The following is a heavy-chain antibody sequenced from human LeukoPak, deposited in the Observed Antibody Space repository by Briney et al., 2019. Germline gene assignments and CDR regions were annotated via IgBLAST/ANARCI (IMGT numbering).Heavy chain of an antibody. V-gene: IGHV4-34*01. CDR1: GGSFSGYY. CDR3: ARRITYYYDSSGYYRGNWFDP. J-gene: IGHJ5*02. CDR2: TKHSGST. Sequence: PSETLSLPCAVYGGSFSGYYWSCLPQPTGKGLEWMGETKHSGSTNYNPSLKSRVTISVDTSKNQFSLKLSSVTAADTDVYYCARRITYYYDSSGYYRGNWFDPWGQGTLVTVSS. D-gene: IGHD3-22*01.